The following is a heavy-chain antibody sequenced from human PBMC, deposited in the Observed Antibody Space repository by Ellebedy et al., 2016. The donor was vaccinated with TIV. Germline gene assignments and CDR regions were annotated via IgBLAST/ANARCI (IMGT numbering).Heavy chain of an antibody. CDR2: ISASGRPT. CDR3: VKGPSGYYVWGYAFDV. J-gene: IGHJ6*02. V-gene: IGHV3-23*01. Sequence: PGGSLRLSCAASGFTFSNYAMTWVRQAPRKGLGWVSHISASGRPTYYTDSVRGRFTISRDDSKNTLYLVMSGLRVEDTATYYCVKGPSGYYVWGYAFDVWGQGTTVTVSS. D-gene: IGHD3-16*01. CDR1: GFTFSNYA.